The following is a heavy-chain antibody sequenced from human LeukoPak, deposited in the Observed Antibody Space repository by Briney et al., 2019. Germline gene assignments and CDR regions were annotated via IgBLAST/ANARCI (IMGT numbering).Heavy chain of an antibody. CDR3: AKATYRGYSGDNLNHFYYYYMDV. Sequence: ASVKVSCKASGGTFSSYAISWVRQAPGQGLEWMGGIIPIFGTANYAQKFQGRVTITADKSTSTAYMELSSLRSEDTAVYYCAKATYRGYSGDNLNHFYYYYMDVWGKGTTVTISS. D-gene: IGHD5-12*01. V-gene: IGHV1-69*06. J-gene: IGHJ6*03. CDR2: IIPIFGTA. CDR1: GGTFSSYA.